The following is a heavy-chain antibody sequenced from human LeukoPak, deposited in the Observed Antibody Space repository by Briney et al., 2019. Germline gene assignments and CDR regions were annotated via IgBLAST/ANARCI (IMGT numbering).Heavy chain of an antibody. J-gene: IGHJ4*02. V-gene: IGHV3-33*01. D-gene: IGHD5-12*01. Sequence: GGSLRLSCAASGFTFSSYGMHWVRQAACKGLEWVAVIWYDGSNKYYAVSVKGRFTISRDNSKNTLYLQMNSLRAEDTAVYYCARDKHYSGYDVGDYWGQGTLVTVSS. CDR1: GFTFSSYG. CDR2: IWYDGSNK. CDR3: ARDKHYSGYDVGDY.